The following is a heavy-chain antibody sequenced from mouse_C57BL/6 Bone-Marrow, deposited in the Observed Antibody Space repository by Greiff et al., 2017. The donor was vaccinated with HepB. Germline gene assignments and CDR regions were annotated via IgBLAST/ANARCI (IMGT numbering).Heavy chain of an antibody. CDR2: INPNNGGT. J-gene: IGHJ1*03. Sequence: EVQLQQSGPELVKPGASVKIPCKASGYTFTDYNMDWVKQSHGKSLEWIGDINPNNGGTIYNQKFKGKATLTVDKSSSTADMELRSLTSEDPAVYYCARWGSSSSYWYFDVWGTGTTVTVSS. CDR3: ARWGSSSSYWYFDV. D-gene: IGHD1-1*01. V-gene: IGHV1-18*01. CDR1: GYTFTDYN.